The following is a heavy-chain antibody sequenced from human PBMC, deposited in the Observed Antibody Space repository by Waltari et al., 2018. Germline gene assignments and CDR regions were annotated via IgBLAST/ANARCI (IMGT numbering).Heavy chain of an antibody. J-gene: IGHJ6*02. CDR1: GFTFNNYW. CDR2: IMKEGSKK. Sequence: EVQLVESGGGLVQPGGSLRLSCLGSGFTFNNYWIAWVRQAPGRGLEWVANIMKEGSKKQDVGSVKGRFTIARDNAMNSVYLEVNRLRVEDTAVYYCARDRDFSTLDVWGQGTSVTVSS. D-gene: IGHD3-3*01. V-gene: IGHV3-7*04. CDR3: ARDRDFSTLDV.